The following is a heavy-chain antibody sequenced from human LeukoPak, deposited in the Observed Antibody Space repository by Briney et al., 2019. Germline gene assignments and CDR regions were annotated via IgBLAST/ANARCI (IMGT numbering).Heavy chain of an antibody. J-gene: IGHJ4*02. D-gene: IGHD5-12*01. CDR3: AKGRGYSGYDFFDY. CDR2: ISASGGST. V-gene: IGHV3-23*01. CDR1: GFTFSSYA. Sequence: PGGSLRLSCAASGFTFSSYAMSWVRQAPGKGLEWVSAISASGGSTFYADSVKGQFTISRDNSQNTLYLQMNSLRAEDTALCYCAKGRGYSGYDFFDYWGQGTLVTVSS.